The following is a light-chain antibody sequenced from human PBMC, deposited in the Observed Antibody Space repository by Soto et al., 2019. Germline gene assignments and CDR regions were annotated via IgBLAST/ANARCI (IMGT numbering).Light chain of an antibody. CDR2: WAS. Sequence: DIVMTQSPDSLAVSLGERATINSKSSQSVLYSSNNKNYLAWYQQKPGQPPKLLIYWASTRESGVPDRFSGSESGTDFTLTISSLQAEDVAVYYCQQYYITPYTFGQGTKLEIK. J-gene: IGKJ2*01. CDR3: QQYYITPYT. V-gene: IGKV4-1*01. CDR1: QSVLYSSNNKNY.